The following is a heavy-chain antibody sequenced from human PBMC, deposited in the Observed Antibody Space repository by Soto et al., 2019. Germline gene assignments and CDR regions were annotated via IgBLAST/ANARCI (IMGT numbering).Heavy chain of an antibody. CDR2: VTPYNGNA. Sequence: QVHLVQSGAVVENPGASVKVSCKASGYTFTNFGINWVRQAPGQGLEWMGWVTPYNGNANYPQKHQDRLTLTTDTSPYTAYLALRSLRSDDTAGYFCARARMFSGAHHDYWGQGARVTVSS. J-gene: IGHJ4*02. CDR3: ARARMFSGAHHDY. D-gene: IGHD1-26*01. V-gene: IGHV1-18*04. CDR1: GYTFTNFG.